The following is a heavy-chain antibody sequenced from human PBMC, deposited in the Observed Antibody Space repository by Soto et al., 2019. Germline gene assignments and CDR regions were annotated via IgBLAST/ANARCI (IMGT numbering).Heavy chain of an antibody. J-gene: IGHJ4*02. V-gene: IGHV2-5*02. CDR3: XXQNQTAYRLFDY. CDR1: GFSVTTNGVA. D-gene: IGHD2-21*02. CDR2: IYWDDDR. Sequence: QITLKESGPTLVKPTQTLTLTCTVSGFSVTTNGVAXXXXXQPPGKALEWLALIYWDDDRRYSPSLEARLTXXXXXXXXXXXXXXXXXXXXXXXXXXXXXQNQTAYRLFDYWGRGSQVTVSS.